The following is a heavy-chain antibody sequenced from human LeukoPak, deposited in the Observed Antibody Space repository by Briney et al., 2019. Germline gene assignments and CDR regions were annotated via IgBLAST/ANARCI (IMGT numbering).Heavy chain of an antibody. V-gene: IGHV3-74*01. D-gene: IGHD3-22*01. CDR2: INSDGRDT. Sequence: GGSLRLSCAASGFTFSNYYVHWVRQPPGKGLVWVSRINSDGRDTGYVDSVKGRFTISRDNAKNTLYLQMNSLRAEDTAVYYCASSVLSYYYDSSNDAFDIWGQGTMVTVSS. CDR1: GFTFSNYY. J-gene: IGHJ3*02. CDR3: ASSVLSYYYDSSNDAFDI.